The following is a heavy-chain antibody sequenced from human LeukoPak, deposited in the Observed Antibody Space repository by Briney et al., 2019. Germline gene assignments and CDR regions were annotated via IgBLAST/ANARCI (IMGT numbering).Heavy chain of an antibody. J-gene: IGHJ4*02. D-gene: IGHD3-22*01. Sequence: SETLSLTCTVSGGSISSYYWSWIRQPPGKGLEWIGYIYYSGSTNYNPSLKSRVTISVDTSNNQFSLKLSSVTAADTAVYYCASYSYYYDSSGYFDYWGQGTLVTVSS. CDR1: GGSISSYY. CDR2: IYYSGST. V-gene: IGHV4-59*01. CDR3: ASYSYYYDSSGYFDY.